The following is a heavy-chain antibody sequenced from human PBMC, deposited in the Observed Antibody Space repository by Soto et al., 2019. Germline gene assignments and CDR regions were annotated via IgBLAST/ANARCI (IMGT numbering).Heavy chain of an antibody. V-gene: IGHV3-15*01. Sequence: GGSLRLSCAASGFTFDNAWMTWVRQAPGKGLEWVGRIKSKTDGGTTDYASPVKGRFTISRDDSKNTLYLQMNSLKTEDTAMYYCTTDLPWSYGALGYWGQGTLVTVSS. CDR3: TTDLPWSYGALGY. D-gene: IGHD1-26*01. J-gene: IGHJ4*02. CDR2: IKSKTDGGTT. CDR1: GFTFDNAW.